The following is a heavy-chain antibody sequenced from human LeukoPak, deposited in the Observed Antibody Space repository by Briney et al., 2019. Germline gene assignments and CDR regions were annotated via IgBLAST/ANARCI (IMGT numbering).Heavy chain of an antibody. Sequence: SETLSLTCTVSGGFISNYYWSWIRQPPGKGLEWIGEINHSGSTNYNPSLKSRVTISVDTSKNQFSLKLSSVTAADTAVYYCARKRVRAYGGKIQPLYYYGMDVWGQGTTVTVSS. D-gene: IGHD4-23*01. CDR1: GGFISNYY. V-gene: IGHV4-34*01. CDR2: INHSGST. CDR3: ARKRVRAYGGKIQPLYYYGMDV. J-gene: IGHJ6*02.